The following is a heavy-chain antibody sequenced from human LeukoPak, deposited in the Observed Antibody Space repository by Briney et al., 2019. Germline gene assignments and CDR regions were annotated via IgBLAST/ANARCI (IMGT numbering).Heavy chain of an antibody. V-gene: IGHV4-4*02. J-gene: IGHJ2*01. Sequence: SGTLSLTCSVSGGSISGSNWWGWVHQPPGKGLEWIGEISHSGSTNYEPSLRSRITISVDKSKTQFSLQLTSVTAADTAVYYCARGGWSLDLWGRGTLVTVSS. CDR2: ISHSGST. CDR1: GGSISGSNW. CDR3: ARGGWSLDL. D-gene: IGHD3-16*01.